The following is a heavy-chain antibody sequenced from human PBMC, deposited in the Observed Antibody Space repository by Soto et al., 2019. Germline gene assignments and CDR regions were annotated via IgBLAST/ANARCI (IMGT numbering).Heavy chain of an antibody. D-gene: IGHD5-18*01. J-gene: IGHJ5*02. CDR3: AKDVYSRVGYSTADP. V-gene: IGHV3-30*18. CDR1: GFTFSSYG. Sequence: PGGSLRLSCAAPGFTFSSYGMHWVRQAPGKGLEWVAVISYDGSNKYYADSVKGRFTISRDNSKNTLYLQMNSLRAEDTAVYYCAKDVYSRVGYSTADPWGQGTLVTVSS. CDR2: ISYDGSNK.